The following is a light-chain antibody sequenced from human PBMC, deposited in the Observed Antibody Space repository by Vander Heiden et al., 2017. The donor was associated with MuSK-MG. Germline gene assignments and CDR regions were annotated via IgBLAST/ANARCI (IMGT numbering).Light chain of an antibody. J-gene: IGLJ3*02. CDR1: TSGDKH. V-gene: IGLV3-1*01. CDR3: QAWDSGGV. Sequence: SSQLPQPPSVSVSPGLTASITCSGATSGDKHSFSYTQKPAQSPVLAVYPHNMGPSGISAGFSGCNSATTATLAIIGTEAVDESYNYWQAWDSGGVFGGGTKLTVL. CDR2: PHN.